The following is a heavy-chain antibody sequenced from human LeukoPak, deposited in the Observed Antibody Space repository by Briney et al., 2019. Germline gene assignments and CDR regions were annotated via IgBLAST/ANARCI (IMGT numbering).Heavy chain of an antibody. Sequence: SETLSLTCAVYGGSFSGYYWSWIRQPPGKGLEWIGEINHSGSTNYNPSLKSRVTISVDTSKNQFSLKLSSVTAADTAVYYCARPSGYSSGWYFRHSSAFDIWGQGTMVTVSS. CDR1: GGSFSGYY. CDR2: INHSGST. V-gene: IGHV4-34*01. CDR3: ARPSGYSSGWYFRHSSAFDI. J-gene: IGHJ3*02. D-gene: IGHD6-19*01.